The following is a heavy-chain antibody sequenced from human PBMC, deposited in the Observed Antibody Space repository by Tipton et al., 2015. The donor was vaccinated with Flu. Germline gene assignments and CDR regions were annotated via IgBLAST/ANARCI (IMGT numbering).Heavy chain of an antibody. D-gene: IGHD3-10*01. Sequence: TLSLTCTVSGGSVSSGGSYWTWIRQPAGKGLEWIGRIYTSGTTNYNPSLKSRVTISVDTSKNQFSLTANSVTAADTAVYYCARDSGSATRYNLFWEYYGLDVWGQGTTVTVSS. CDR2: IYTSGTT. CDR3: ARDSGSATRYNLFWEYYGLDV. V-gene: IGHV4-61*02. CDR1: GGSVSSGGSY. J-gene: IGHJ6*02.